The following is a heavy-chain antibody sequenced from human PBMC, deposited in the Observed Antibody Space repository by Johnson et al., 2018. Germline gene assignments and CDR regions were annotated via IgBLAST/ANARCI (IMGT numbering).Heavy chain of an antibody. J-gene: IGHJ6*01. CDR2: IWYDGSNK. CDR3: ARDSASGVWSGFHYYGMDV. D-gene: IGHD3-3*01. Sequence: QVQLVESGGGVVQXGRSXRLXCAASGFTFSSYGMHWVRQAPGKGLEWVAVIWYDGSNKYYADSVKGRFTISRDNSKHTLYLQMNSRRAEDTAVYYCARDSASGVWSGFHYYGMDVWGQGATVTVSS. CDR1: GFTFSSYG. V-gene: IGHV3-33*08.